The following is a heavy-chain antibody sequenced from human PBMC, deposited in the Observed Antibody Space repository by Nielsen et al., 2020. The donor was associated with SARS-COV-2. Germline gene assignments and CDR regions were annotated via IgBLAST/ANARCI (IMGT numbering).Heavy chain of an antibody. V-gene: IGHV3-11*03. CDR3: ARFVYYGSGSFDY. CDR2: ISSSSSYT. J-gene: IGHJ4*02. Sequence: GGSLRLSCAASGFTVSSNYMNWVRQAPGKGLEWVSYISSSSSYTNYADSVKGRFTISRDNAKNSLYLQMNSLRAEDTAVYYCARFVYYGSGSFDYWGQGTLVTVSS. CDR1: GFTVSSNY. D-gene: IGHD3-10*01.